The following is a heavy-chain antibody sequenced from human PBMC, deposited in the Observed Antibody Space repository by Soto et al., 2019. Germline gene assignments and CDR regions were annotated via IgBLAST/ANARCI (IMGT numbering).Heavy chain of an antibody. CDR1: GGCFSSYS. J-gene: IGHJ5*02. D-gene: IGHD3-16*01. CDR2: IFSGDEK. CDR3: ARITTFGHRNTWLDP. Sequence: ETLSLTCTVSGGCFSSYSWSWIRQRPGKALEWLAHIFSGDEKAYSLSLMRRLTISKDTSKNQVVLIVTEVETLDTATYYRARITTFGHRNTWLDPWAQGTLVTVSS. V-gene: IGHV2-26*01.